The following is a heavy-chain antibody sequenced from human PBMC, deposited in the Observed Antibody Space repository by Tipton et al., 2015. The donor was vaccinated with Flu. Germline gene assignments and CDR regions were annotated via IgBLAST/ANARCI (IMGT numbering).Heavy chain of an antibody. CDR3: ARGSGYTNTYFDS. V-gene: IGHV4-34*01. Sequence: GLVKPSETLSLTCAVYGGSFSGYYWSWIRQPPGKGLEWIGEINHGGSTNYNPSLKSRFSISVDTSKNQFSLKLSSVTAADTAVYYCARGSGYTNTYFDSWGRGTLVTVSS. D-gene: IGHD5-12*01. J-gene: IGHJ4*02. CDR1: GGSFSGYY. CDR2: INHGGST.